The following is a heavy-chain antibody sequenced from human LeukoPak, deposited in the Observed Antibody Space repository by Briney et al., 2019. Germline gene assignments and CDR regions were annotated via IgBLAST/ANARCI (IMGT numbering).Heavy chain of an antibody. J-gene: IGHJ4*02. Sequence: SETLSLTCTVSSGSINNYYWSWIRQTPGKGLEWIGYILSSGSTNYNPSVKSRVIISVDTSKNQFSLKLSSVTAADTALYYCARDSGYPYYFDYWGLGTLVTVSS. V-gene: IGHV4-59*01. D-gene: IGHD3-22*01. CDR3: ARDSGYPYYFDY. CDR1: SGSINNYY. CDR2: ILSSGST.